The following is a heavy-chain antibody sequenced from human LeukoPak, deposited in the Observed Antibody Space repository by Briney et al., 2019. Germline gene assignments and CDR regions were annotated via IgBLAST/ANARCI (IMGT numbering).Heavy chain of an antibody. V-gene: IGHV3-15*01. D-gene: IGHD4-17*01. Sequence: GGSLRLSCAASGFTFSSYGMHWVRQAPGKGLEWVGHIKSKTDGGTTDYAAPVKGRFTISRDDSKNTLYLQMNSLKTEDTAVYYCTTGGTVTFDYWGQGTLVTVSS. CDR2: IKSKTDGGTT. J-gene: IGHJ4*02. CDR3: TTGGTVTFDY. CDR1: GFTFSSYG.